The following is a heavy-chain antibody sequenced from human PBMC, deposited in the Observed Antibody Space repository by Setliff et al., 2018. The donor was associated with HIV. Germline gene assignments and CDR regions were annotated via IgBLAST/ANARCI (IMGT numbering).Heavy chain of an antibody. CDR1: GDSIGTYY. Sequence: SETLSLTCSVSGDSIGTYYWNWIRQTPGKRLEWIGFFYYGGSTDYNPAPKNRVAISVDTSRNRVSLKMTSVTAADTAVYYCARARLLGGFLSWGRGALVTVSS. V-gene: IGHV4-59*01. CDR2: FYYGGST. J-gene: IGHJ5*02. D-gene: IGHD7-27*01. CDR3: ARARLLGGFLS.